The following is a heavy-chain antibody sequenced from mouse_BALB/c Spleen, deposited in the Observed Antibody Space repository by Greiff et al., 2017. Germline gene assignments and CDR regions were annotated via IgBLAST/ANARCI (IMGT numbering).Heavy chain of an antibody. CDR3: ARDYGNYRFAY. V-gene: IGHV5-4*02. J-gene: IGHJ3*01. CDR1: GFTFSDYY. D-gene: IGHD2-1*01. Sequence: EVQLVESGGGLVKPGGSLKLSCAASGFTFSDYYMYWVRQTPEKRLEWVATISDGGSYTYYPDSVKGRFTISRDNAKNNLYLQMSSLKSEDTAMYYCARDYGNYRFAYWGQGTLVTVSA. CDR2: ISDGGSYT.